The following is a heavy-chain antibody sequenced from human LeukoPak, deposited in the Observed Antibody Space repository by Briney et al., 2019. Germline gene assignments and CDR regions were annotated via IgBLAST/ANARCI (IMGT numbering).Heavy chain of an antibody. Sequence: PGGSLRLSCAASGFTFSSYGMHWVRQAPGKGLEWVAVISYDVGNKYYADSVKGRFTIFRDNSENTLSLQMNSLRAEDTAVYYCAKDGGYGEYVMDVWGKGTTVTVSS. CDR2: ISYDVGNK. J-gene: IGHJ6*04. V-gene: IGHV3-30*18. D-gene: IGHD4-17*01. CDR3: AKDGGYGEYVMDV. CDR1: GFTFSSYG.